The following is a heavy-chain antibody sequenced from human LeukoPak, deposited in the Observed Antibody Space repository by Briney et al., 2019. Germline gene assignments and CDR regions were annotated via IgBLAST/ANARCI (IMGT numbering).Heavy chain of an antibody. CDR3: ARGGYYYWYFDL. CDR1: GYTFTSYA. V-gene: IGHV1-3*01. Sequence: ASVKVSCKASGYTFTSYAMHWVRQAPGQRLEWMGWINAGNGNTKYSQKFQGRVTITRDTSASTAYMELSSLRSEDTAVYYCARGGYYYWYFDLWGRGTLVTVSS. CDR2: INAGNGNT. J-gene: IGHJ2*01. D-gene: IGHD3-22*01.